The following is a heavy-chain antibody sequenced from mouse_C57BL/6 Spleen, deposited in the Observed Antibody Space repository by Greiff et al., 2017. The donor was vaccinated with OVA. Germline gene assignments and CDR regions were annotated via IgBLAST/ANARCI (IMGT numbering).Heavy chain of an antibody. CDR3: ARETQATWLDY. J-gene: IGHJ2*01. V-gene: IGHV1-80*01. Sequence: VQLQQSGAELVKPGASVKISCKASGYAFSSYWMNWVKQRPGKGLEWIGQIYPGDGDTNYNGKFKGKATLTADKSSSTAYMQLSSLTSEDSAVYFCARETQATWLDYWGQGTTLTVSS. D-gene: IGHD3-2*02. CDR2: IYPGDGDT. CDR1: GYAFSSYW.